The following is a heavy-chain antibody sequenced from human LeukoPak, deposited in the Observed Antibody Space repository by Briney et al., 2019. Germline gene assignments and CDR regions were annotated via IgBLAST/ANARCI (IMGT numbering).Heavy chain of an antibody. CDR2: IYYSGST. Sequence: SETLSLTCTVSGGSISSYYWSWIRQPPGKGREGIGYIYYSGSTNYNPSLNSRVTMSVDTSKNQFSLKLRSVTAADTAVYYCARSITGTTSLDYWGQGTLVTVSS. V-gene: IGHV4-59*12. J-gene: IGHJ4*02. D-gene: IGHD1-7*01. CDR3: ARSITGTTSLDY. CDR1: GGSISSYY.